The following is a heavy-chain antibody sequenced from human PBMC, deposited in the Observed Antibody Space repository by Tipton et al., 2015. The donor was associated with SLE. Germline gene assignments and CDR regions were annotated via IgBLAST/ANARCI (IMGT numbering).Heavy chain of an antibody. V-gene: IGHV4-59*01. CDR2: IYYSGST. CDR1: GGSISSYY. D-gene: IGHD4-11*01. J-gene: IGHJ4*02. Sequence: TLSLTCTVSGGSISSYYWSWIRQPPGKGLEWIGYIYYSGSTNYNPSLKSRVTISEDTSKNQFSLKLSSVTPADTAVYYCARWAGPTVNFDYWGQGTLVAVSS. CDR3: ARWAGPTVNFDY.